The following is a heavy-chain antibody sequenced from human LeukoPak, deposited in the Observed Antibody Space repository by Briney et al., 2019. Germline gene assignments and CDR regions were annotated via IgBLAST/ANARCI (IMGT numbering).Heavy chain of an antibody. CDR1: GGSINGYY. J-gene: IGHJ5*02. D-gene: IGHD6-19*01. Sequence: SETLSLTCSVSGGSINGYYWSWIRQPPGRGLEWIGYIYYTGSTNYNPSLKSRVTISVDTSRNRFSLKLTSVTAADTAVYYCAKEKAGHPGSWGQGTLVTISS. V-gene: IGHV4-59*01. CDR2: IYYTGST. CDR3: AKEKAGHPGS.